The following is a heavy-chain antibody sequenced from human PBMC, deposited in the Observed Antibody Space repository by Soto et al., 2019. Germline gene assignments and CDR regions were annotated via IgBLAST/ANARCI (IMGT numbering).Heavy chain of an antibody. CDR2: LTPSGGET. J-gene: IGHJ3*02. CDR1: GFTFSTYA. D-gene: IGHD4-17*01. Sequence: GGSLRLSCVASGFTFSTYAMSWVRQAPGKGLEWVSALTPSGGETYYADSVKGRFTISRDNSMNALYLQMNSLRIEDTAVYYCAHPRGYGVFDAYDIWGPGTTVTVS. V-gene: IGHV3-23*01. CDR3: AHPRGYGVFDAYDI.